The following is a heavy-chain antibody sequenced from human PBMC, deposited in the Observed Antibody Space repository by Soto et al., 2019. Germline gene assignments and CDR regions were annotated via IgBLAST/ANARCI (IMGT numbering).Heavy chain of an antibody. D-gene: IGHD7-27*01. CDR1: GGSISSSSYY. Sequence: SETLSLTCTVSGGSISSSSYYWGWIRQPPGRGLEWIGSIYYSGSTYYNPSLKSRVTISVDTSKNQFSLKLSSVTAADTAVYYCARHGDVPFDYWGQGTLVTVSS. CDR2: IYYSGST. CDR3: ARHGDVPFDY. J-gene: IGHJ4*02. V-gene: IGHV4-39*01.